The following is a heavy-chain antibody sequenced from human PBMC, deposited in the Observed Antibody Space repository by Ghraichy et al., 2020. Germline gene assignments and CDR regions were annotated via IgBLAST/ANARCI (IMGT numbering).Heavy chain of an antibody. Sequence: SETLSLTCTVSGGSISSYYWSWIRQSPGKGLEWIGYIYYSGSTNYNPSLKSRVTISVDTSKNQFSLKLSSVTAADTAVYYCARDHGYSYGQRTITQGPHYYYYGMDVWGQGTTVTVSS. CDR1: GGSISSYY. CDR2: IYYSGST. J-gene: IGHJ6*02. D-gene: IGHD5-18*01. V-gene: IGHV4-59*01. CDR3: ARDHGYSYGQRTITQGPHYYYYGMDV.